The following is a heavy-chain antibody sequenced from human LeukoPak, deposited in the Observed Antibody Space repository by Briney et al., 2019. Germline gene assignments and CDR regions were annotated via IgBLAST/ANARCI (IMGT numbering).Heavy chain of an antibody. V-gene: IGHV4-34*01. CDR3: ASASVVPNSNYYYYYMDV. CDR2: INHSGST. Sequence: PSETLSLTCAVYGGSFSGYYWSWIRQPPGKGLEWIGKINHSGSTNYNPSLKSRVTISVDTSKNQFSLKLSSVTAADTAVYYCASASVVPNSNYYYYYMDVWGKGTTVTVSS. D-gene: IGHD3-22*01. J-gene: IGHJ6*03. CDR1: GGSFSGYY.